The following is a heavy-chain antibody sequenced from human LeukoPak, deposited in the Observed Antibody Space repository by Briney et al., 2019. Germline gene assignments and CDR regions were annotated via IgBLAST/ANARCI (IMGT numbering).Heavy chain of an antibody. CDR1: GYTFTGYY. Sequence: GASVNVSCKASGYTFTGYYMHWVRQAPGQGLEWMGWINPNSGGTNYAQKFQGRVTMTRDTSISTAYMELSRLRSDDTAVYYCASPRNNPNRIAAAADYYYYGMDVWGQGTTVTVSS. V-gene: IGHV1-2*02. CDR2: INPNSGGT. D-gene: IGHD6-13*01. J-gene: IGHJ6*02. CDR3: ASPRNNPNRIAAAADYYYYGMDV.